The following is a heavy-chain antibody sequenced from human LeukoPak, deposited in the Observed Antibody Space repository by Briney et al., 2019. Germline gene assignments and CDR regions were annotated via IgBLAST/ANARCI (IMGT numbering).Heavy chain of an antibody. V-gene: IGHV3-49*04. CDR1: GFTFGDYA. J-gene: IGHJ5*02. Sequence: GGSLRLSCTASGFTFGDYAMNWVRQAPGKGLEWVGFMRSKAYGGTIEYAASVRGRFTISGDDSKSIAYLQMNSLKTEDTAVYYCTRGRDYYGSGSYLNWFDPWGQGTLVTVSS. CDR2: MRSKAYGGTI. CDR3: TRGRDYYGSGSYLNWFDP. D-gene: IGHD3-10*01.